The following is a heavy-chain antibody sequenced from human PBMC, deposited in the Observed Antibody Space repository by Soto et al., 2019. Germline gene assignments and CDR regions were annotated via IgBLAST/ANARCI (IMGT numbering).Heavy chain of an antibody. Sequence: DVQLLESGGALVQLGGSLRLSCAASGFTFSRYAMNWVRQAPGKGLEWVSTLSGSGSGSYYPDSLRGRFTISRDNSKNTLYLQMNNLRAEDTAVYYCAKAPISLDGSGYYFASFAYWGHGTRVTVSS. D-gene: IGHD3-22*01. V-gene: IGHV3-23*01. CDR2: LSGSGSGS. CDR3: AKAPISLDGSGYYFASFAY. CDR1: GFTFSRYA. J-gene: IGHJ4*01.